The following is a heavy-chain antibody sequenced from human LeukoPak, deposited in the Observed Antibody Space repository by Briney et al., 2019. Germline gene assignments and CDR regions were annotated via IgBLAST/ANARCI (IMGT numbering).Heavy chain of an antibody. CDR1: GGSISSYY. CDR2: IYYSGST. J-gene: IGHJ4*02. V-gene: IGHV4-59*01. D-gene: IGHD3-22*01. CDR3: ARDSRGTFDY. Sequence: PSETLSLTCTISGGSISSYYWSWIRQPPGKGLEWIGYIYYSGSTNYNPSLKSRVTISVDTSKNQFSLKLSSVTAADTAVYYCARDSRGTFDYWGQGTLLTVSS.